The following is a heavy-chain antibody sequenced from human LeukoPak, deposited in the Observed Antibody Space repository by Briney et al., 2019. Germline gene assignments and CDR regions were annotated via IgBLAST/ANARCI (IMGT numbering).Heavy chain of an antibody. V-gene: IGHV3-30*18. CDR1: GFIFGTYA. CDR2: ISYDGSNK. D-gene: IGHD5-18*01. J-gene: IGHJ6*03. Sequence: GGSLRLSCAPSGFIFGTYAMSWVRQAPGKGLEWVAVISYDGSNKYYADSVKGRFTISRDNSKNTLYLQMNSLRAEDTAVYYCAKDARGYSYGFAGYYYYYMDVWGKGTTVTVSS. CDR3: AKDARGYSYGFAGYYYYYMDV.